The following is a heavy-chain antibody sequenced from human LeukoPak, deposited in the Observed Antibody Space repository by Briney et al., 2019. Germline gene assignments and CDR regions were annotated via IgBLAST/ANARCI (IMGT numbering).Heavy chain of an antibody. D-gene: IGHD3-22*01. CDR1: GYTFTSYA. J-gene: IGHJ4*02. Sequence: ASVKVSCKASGYTFTSYAMHWVRQAPGQRLEWMGWTNAGNGNTKYSQKFQGRVTITRDTSASTAYMELSSLRSEDTAVYYCARDPYDSSGYLVGFDYWGQGTLVTVSS. CDR2: TNAGNGNT. V-gene: IGHV1-3*01. CDR3: ARDPYDSSGYLVGFDY.